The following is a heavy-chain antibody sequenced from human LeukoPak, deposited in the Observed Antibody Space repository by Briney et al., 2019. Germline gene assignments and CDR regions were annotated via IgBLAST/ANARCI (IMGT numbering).Heavy chain of an antibody. J-gene: IGHJ4*02. CDR1: GGSIISVSYF. V-gene: IGHV4-39*01. Sequence: SETLSLTCTVSGGSIISVSYFWGWIRQPPGKGLEWIGSIYYSGSTYYNPSLKSRVTISVDTSKSQFSLKLTSVTAADTAVYYCVHGSGSFRYYLDYWGQGTLVTVSS. CDR2: IYYSGST. D-gene: IGHD3-10*01. CDR3: VHGSGSFRYYLDY.